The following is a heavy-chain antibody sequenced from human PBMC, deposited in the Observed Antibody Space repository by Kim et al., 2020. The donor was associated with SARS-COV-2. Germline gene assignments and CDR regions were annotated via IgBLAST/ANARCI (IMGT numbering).Heavy chain of an antibody. CDR3: ARWDTVTTTAFDI. D-gene: IGHD4-17*01. V-gene: IGHV4-61*01. CDR2: IYYSGST. J-gene: IGHJ3*02. CDR1: GGSVSSGSYY. Sequence: SETLSLTCTVSGGSVSSGSYYWSWIRQPPGKGLEWIGYIYYSGSTNYNPSLKSRVTISVDTSTNQFSLKLSSVTAADTAVYYCARWDTVTTTAFDIWGQGTMVTVSS.